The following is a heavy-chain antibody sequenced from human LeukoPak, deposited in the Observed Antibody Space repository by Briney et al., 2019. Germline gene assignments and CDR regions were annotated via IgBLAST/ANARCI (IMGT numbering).Heavy chain of an antibody. CDR2: FDPEDGET. J-gene: IGHJ6*02. CDR3: AKSLAVAGYYYGMDV. CDR1: GYTLTELS. Sequence: GASVEVSCKVSGYTLTELSMHWVRQAPGNGLEWMGGFDPEDGETIYAQKFQGRVTMTEDTSTDTAYMELSSLRSEDTAVYYCAKSLAVAGYYYGMDVWGQGTTVTVSS. D-gene: IGHD6-19*01. V-gene: IGHV1-24*01.